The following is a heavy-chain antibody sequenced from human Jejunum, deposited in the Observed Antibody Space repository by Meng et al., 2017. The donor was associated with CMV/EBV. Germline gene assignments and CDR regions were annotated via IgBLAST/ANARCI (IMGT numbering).Heavy chain of an antibody. D-gene: IGHD5/OR15-5a*01. CDR3: ARVVLSSTRPYFDF. CDR2: ISGSGNTV. Sequence: LTFSRYEMSWVRQAPGKGLEWVSYISGSGNTVYYGDSVRGRFTISRDNAKNSVYLQMNGLRAEDTAVYYCARVVLSSTRPYFDFWGQGTLVTVSS. J-gene: IGHJ4*02. V-gene: IGHV3-48*03. CDR1: LTFSRYE.